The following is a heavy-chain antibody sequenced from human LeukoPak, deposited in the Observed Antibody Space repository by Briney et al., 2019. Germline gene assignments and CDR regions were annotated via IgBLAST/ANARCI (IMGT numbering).Heavy chain of an antibody. Sequence: ASVKVSCKASGYTFTSYDINWVRQATGQGLEWMGWMNPNSGNTGYAQKFQGRVTMTRNTSISTAYMELSSLRSEDTAVYYCARGHFTPPLHPLRWSPSTGYSSSWYDYWGQGTLVTVSS. CDR1: GYTFTSYD. CDR3: ARGHFTPPLHPLRWSPSTGYSSSWYDY. J-gene: IGHJ4*02. CDR2: MNPNSGNT. D-gene: IGHD6-13*01. V-gene: IGHV1-8*01.